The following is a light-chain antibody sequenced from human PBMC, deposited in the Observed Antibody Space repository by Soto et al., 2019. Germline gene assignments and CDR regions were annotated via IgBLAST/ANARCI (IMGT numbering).Light chain of an antibody. V-gene: IGLV1-40*01. CDR3: QSYDSSLSVHVV. J-gene: IGLJ2*01. CDR2: GNS. CDR1: SSNIGAGYD. Sequence: QSVLTQPPSVSGAPGQRVTISCTGSSSNIGAGYDVHWYQQLPGTAPKLLIYGNSNRPSGVPDRFSGSKSGTSASLAITGVQAEDEGDYFCQSYDSSLSVHVVFGGGTKLTVL.